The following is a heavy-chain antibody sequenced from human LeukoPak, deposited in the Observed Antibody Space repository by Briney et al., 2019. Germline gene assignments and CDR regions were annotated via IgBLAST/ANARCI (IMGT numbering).Heavy chain of an antibody. Sequence: PGGSLRLSCAASGFTFSSYAMRWVRQAPGKGLEWVAVISYDGSNKYYADSVKGRFTISRDNSKNTLYLQMNSLRAEDTAVYYCARDMAYCGGDCYSGFDYWGQGTLVTVSS. J-gene: IGHJ4*02. D-gene: IGHD2-21*02. CDR2: ISYDGSNK. CDR1: GFTFSSYA. CDR3: ARDMAYCGGDCYSGFDY. V-gene: IGHV3-30-3*01.